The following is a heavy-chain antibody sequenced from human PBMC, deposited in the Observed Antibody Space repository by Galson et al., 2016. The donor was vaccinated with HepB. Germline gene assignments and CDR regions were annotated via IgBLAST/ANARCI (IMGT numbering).Heavy chain of an antibody. D-gene: IGHD1-26*01. CDR2: LDWNDYT. CDR1: GFSLSTSGMC. CDR3: ARAIVTTDNYYYGMDV. J-gene: IGHJ6*02. Sequence: PALVQPTQTLTLTCTFSGFSLSTSGMCVSWIRQPPGKALGWLALLDWNDYTHYSTPLKTRLTISKDTSKDQVVLTMTNMDPMDTATYYCARAIVTTDNYYYGMDVWGQGALVTVSS. V-gene: IGHV2-70*01.